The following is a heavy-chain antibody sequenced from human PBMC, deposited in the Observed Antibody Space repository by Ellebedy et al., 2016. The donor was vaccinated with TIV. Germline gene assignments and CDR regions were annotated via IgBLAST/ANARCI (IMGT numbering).Heavy chain of an antibody. CDR1: GYTFTGYY. J-gene: IGHJ4*02. D-gene: IGHD2-2*01. CDR2: INPNSGDT. CDR3: ERDRTYAY. Sequence: AASVKVSCKASGYTFTGYYMHWVRQAPGQGLEWMGWINPNSGDTKYAQKFQGRITVTRDTSISTAYMELSSLRSDDTAVYYCERDRTYAYWGQGTLVTVSS. V-gene: IGHV1-2*02.